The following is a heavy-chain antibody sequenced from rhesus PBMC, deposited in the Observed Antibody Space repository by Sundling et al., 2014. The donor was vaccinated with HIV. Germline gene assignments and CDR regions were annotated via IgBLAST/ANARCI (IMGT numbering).Heavy chain of an antibody. D-gene: IGHD2-39*02. J-gene: IGHJ5-1*01. CDR2: IYGIHTDT. CDR1: GGSFSDNYW. V-gene: IGHV4-81*01. CDR3: AIRRAVVSSGGFDV. Sequence: QVQLQESGPGLVKPSETLSLICAVSGGSFSDNYWGWIRQPPGKGLEWIGHIYGIHTDTNYNPSLKSRVIISKDTSTNQFSLTLNSVTAADTAVYYCAIRRAVVSSGGFDVWGPGVFVTVSS.